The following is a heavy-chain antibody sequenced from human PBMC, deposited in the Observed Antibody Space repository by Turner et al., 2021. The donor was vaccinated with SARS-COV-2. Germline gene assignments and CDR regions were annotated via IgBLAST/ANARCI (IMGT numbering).Heavy chain of an antibody. V-gene: IGHV3-23*01. CDR1: GFTFSDYA. Sequence: EVQLLESGGGLVQPGGSLRLSCAASGFTFSDYAMTWVRQAPGKGMEWGSIISNGGDVTYYADSAKGRFTISRDNSKNTLYLQMNSLRAEDTAVYFCAKGTTMVRRLTSYFDYWGRGILVTVSS. D-gene: IGHD3-10*01. CDR2: ISNGGDVT. CDR3: AKGTTMVRRLTSYFDY. J-gene: IGHJ4*02.